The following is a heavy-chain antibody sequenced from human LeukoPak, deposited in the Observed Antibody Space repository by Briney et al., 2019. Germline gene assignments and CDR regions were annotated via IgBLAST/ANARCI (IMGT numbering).Heavy chain of an antibody. CDR1: GFTFSSYG. CDR2: IRYDGSNK. J-gene: IGHJ4*02. Sequence: PGGSLRLSCAASGFTFSSYGMHWVRQAPGKGLEWVAFIRYDGSNKYYADSVKGRFTISRDNSKYTLYLQMNSLRAEDTAVYYCAKDRIAVAGTFDYWGQGTLVTVSS. D-gene: IGHD6-19*01. CDR3: AKDRIAVAGTFDY. V-gene: IGHV3-30*02.